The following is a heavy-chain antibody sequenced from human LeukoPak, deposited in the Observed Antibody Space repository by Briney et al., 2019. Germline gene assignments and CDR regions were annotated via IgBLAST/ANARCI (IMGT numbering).Heavy chain of an antibody. J-gene: IGHJ4*02. CDR3: AKNYYDSSGYYLIDY. Sequence: ASVKVSCKASGYTFPSYFMHWVRQAPGQGLEWMGIINPSGGSTSYAQKFQGRVTMTRDTSTSTVYMELSSLRSEDTAVYYCAKNYYDSSGYYLIDYWGQGTLVTVSS. V-gene: IGHV1-46*01. CDR1: GYTFPSYF. D-gene: IGHD3-22*01. CDR2: INPSGGST.